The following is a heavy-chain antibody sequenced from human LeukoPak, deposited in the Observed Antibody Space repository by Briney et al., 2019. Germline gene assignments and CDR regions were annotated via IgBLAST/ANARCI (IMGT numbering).Heavy chain of an antibody. Sequence: GGSLRLSCAATGFTLSDYAMSWDRQATGKELEWVSGIGNSGHSTYYADSVKGRFTISRDNSRNTLYLQMNSLRVEDTALFYCAKDFSSDYLGDRFAIWGQGTVVTVSA. CDR3: AKDFSSDYLGDRFAI. CDR1: GFTLSDYA. D-gene: IGHD3-22*01. V-gene: IGHV3-23*01. J-gene: IGHJ3*02. CDR2: IGNSGHST.